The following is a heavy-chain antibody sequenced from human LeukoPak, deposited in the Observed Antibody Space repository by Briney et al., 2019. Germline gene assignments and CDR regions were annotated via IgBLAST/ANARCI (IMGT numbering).Heavy chain of an antibody. Sequence: SETLSLTCAVYGGSFSGYYWSWIRQPPGKGLEWIGEINHSGSTNYNPSLKSRVTISVDTSKNQFSLKLSSVTAADTAVYYCARRVRPPRAFDIWGQGTMVTVSS. V-gene: IGHV4-34*01. J-gene: IGHJ3*02. CDR1: GGSFSGYY. CDR3: ARRVRPPRAFDI. CDR2: INHSGST. D-gene: IGHD1-1*01.